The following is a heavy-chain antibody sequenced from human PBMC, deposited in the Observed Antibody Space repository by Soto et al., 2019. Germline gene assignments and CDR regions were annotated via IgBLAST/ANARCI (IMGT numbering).Heavy chain of an antibody. CDR3: ARGVRVMGTILIYLPYYMHV. V-gene: IGHV1-8*01. CDR1: GYTFTSYD. Sequence: ASVKVSCKASGYTFTSYDINWVRQATGQGLERMGWMNPNSGNAGYAQKFQGRVTMTRNTSISTAYMELSSLRSEDTAVYYCARGVRVMGTILIYLPYYMHVWGKGITVTGFS. D-gene: IGHD1-7*01. J-gene: IGHJ6*03. CDR2: MNPNSGNA.